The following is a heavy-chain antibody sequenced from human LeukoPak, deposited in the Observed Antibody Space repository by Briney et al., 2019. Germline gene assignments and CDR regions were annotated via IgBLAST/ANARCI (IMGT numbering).Heavy chain of an antibody. CDR1: AGTFSIYA. CDR3: ASEDTAMVYDY. CDR2: IIPIFGTA. J-gene: IGHJ4*02. D-gene: IGHD5-18*01. V-gene: IGHV1-69*13. Sequence: SVKVSCKASAGTFSIYAISWVRQAPGQGLEWMGGIIPIFGTANYAQKFQDRVTITADESTSTAYMELSSLRSEGTAVYYCASEDTAMVYDYWGQGTLVTVSS.